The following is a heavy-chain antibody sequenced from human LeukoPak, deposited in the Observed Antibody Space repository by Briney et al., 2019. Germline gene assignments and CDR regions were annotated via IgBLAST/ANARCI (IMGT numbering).Heavy chain of an antibody. CDR1: GGSISSYY. CDR2: IYYSGYT. D-gene: IGHD1-1*01. CDR3: ARISNWNDGYFDY. Sequence: SETLSLTCTVSGGSISSYYWNWIRQPPGKGLEWIGYIYYSGYTNYNPSLKSRVTISVDTFKNQFSLKLSSVTAADTAVYYCARISNWNDGYFDYWGQGTLVFVSS. V-gene: IGHV4-59*01. J-gene: IGHJ4*02.